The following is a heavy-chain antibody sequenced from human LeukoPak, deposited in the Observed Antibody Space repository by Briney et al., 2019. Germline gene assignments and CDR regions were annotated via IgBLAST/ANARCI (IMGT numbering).Heavy chain of an antibody. CDR1: GTAFSRSA. CDR2: VIPILGTT. V-gene: IGHV1-69*05. J-gene: IGHJ4*02. Sequence: SEKVSCKASGTAFSRSAISWVRQAPGQGLEWMGGVIPILGTTNYAQKFQDRLLITTDDSTSTAYMEVSSLRSVDTAVYYCARDDGSATMGFDSWGQGTLVTVSS. D-gene: IGHD1-26*01. CDR3: ARDDGSATMGFDS.